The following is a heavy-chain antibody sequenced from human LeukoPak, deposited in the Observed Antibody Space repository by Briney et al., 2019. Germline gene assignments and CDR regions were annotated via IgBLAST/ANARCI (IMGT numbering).Heavy chain of an antibody. Sequence: TETLSLTCNDSGGSISSHYWSWIRQPTGKGLEWIGYIYYSGSTNYNPSLKSRVTISVDTSKNQFSLKLSSVTAADTAVYYCARGVCSSTGCYRGYYYYYMDVWGKGTTVTVSS. D-gene: IGHD2-2*01. CDR2: IYYSGST. CDR3: ARGVCSSTGCYRGYYYYYMDV. CDR1: GGSISSHY. V-gene: IGHV4-59*11. J-gene: IGHJ6*03.